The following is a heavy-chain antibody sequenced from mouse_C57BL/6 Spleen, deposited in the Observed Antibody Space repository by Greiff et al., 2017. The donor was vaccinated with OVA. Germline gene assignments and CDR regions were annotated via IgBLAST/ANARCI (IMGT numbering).Heavy chain of an antibody. CDR2: IDPSDSHT. J-gene: IGHJ4*01. V-gene: IGHV1-50*01. Sequence: QVQLQQPGPELVKPGASVKLSCKASGYTFTTSWRQWVKRRPGQGLEGIGEIDPSDSHTTYNQKFKGKATLTVDTSSSTAYMQLSSLTSEDSAVYYCAGGRAMDYWGQGTSVTVSS. CDR3: AGGRAMDY. CDR1: GYTFTTSW.